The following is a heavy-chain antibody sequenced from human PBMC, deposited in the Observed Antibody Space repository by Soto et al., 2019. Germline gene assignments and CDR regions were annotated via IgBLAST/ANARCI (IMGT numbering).Heavy chain of an antibody. J-gene: IGHJ6*02. CDR1: GGTFGSYA. CDR2: IIPIPGTA. CDR3: ARSQGSSTSLEIYYYYYYGMDV. D-gene: IGHD2-2*01. V-gene: IGHV1-69*13. Sequence: GASVKVSCKASGGTFGSYAISWVRQAPGQGLEWMGGIIPIPGTANYAQKSQGRVTIAADESTSTAYMELSSLRSEDTAVYYCARSQGSSTSLEIYYYYYYGMDVWGQGTTVTVSS.